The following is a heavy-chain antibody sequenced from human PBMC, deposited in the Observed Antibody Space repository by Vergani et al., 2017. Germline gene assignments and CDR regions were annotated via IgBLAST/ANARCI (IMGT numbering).Heavy chain of an antibody. J-gene: IGHJ5*02. CDR1: GFTVSSYS. Sequence: EVQLVESGGGFVPPGGSLRLSCEASGFTVSSYSITWIRQAPGKGLEWVSAISGSGGSTYYADSVKGRFTISRDNSKNTLYLQMNSLRAEDTAVYYCAKDRLLAPPEAAAGPWGQGTLVTVSS. CDR3: AKDRLLAPPEAAAGP. V-gene: IGHV3-23*04. CDR2: ISGSGGST. D-gene: IGHD6-13*01.